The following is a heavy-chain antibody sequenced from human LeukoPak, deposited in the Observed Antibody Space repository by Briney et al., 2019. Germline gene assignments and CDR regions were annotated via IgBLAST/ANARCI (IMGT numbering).Heavy chain of an antibody. V-gene: IGHV5-51*01. CDR3: ARSWAMAQNLDS. Sequence: GESLKISFKGSGYLFSDFWIVWVRPMPGQGLEWMGIIYPGDSDTRYSPSFQGQVTISADKSISTAYLQWSSLKASDTAMHYCARSWAMAQNLDSWGQGTLVTVSS. CDR1: GYLFSDFW. CDR2: IYPGDSDT. J-gene: IGHJ4*02. D-gene: IGHD5-18*01.